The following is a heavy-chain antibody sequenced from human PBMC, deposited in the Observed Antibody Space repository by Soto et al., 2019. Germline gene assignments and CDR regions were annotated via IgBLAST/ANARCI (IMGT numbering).Heavy chain of an antibody. CDR2: AQPGHSDT. CDR3: ARHGYSRSWYPDH. CDR1: GYRFSSFW. D-gene: IGHD6-13*01. V-gene: IGHV5-51*01. J-gene: IGHJ4*02. Sequence: EVQLVQSGAQVKKPGESLKISCQGSGYRFSSFWIGWVRQMPGTVLEWMWIAQPGHSDTRYSPAFQGHVTISADESTHNAYLQWSSLRASDTAMYFCARHGYSRSWYPDHWGQGTLVTVSS.